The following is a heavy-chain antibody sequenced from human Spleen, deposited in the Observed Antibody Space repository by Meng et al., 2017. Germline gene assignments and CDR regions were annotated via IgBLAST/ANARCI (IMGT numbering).Heavy chain of an antibody. Sequence: ASVKVSCKASGYTFTGYYIHWVRQAPGQGLEWMGVINPSGGSISYAQKFQGRVTMTRDTSTSTVYMELSSLRSEDTAVYYCARDCNIGTRIGLYYYYGMDVWGQGTTVTVSS. CDR2: INPSGGSI. J-gene: IGHJ6*02. CDR3: ARDCNIGTRIGLYYYYGMDV. D-gene: IGHD2/OR15-2a*01. CDR1: GYTFTGYY. V-gene: IGHV1-46*01.